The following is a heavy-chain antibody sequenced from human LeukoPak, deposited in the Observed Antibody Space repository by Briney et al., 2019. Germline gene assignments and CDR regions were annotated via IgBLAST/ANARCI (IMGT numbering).Heavy chain of an antibody. D-gene: IGHD4-17*01. CDR3: ARGSYGGYVRFDY. CDR1: GFTFSSYW. V-gene: IGHV3-7*01. J-gene: IGHJ4*02. CDR2: IKQDGSEK. Sequence: PGGSLRLSCAASGFTFSSYWMSWLRQAPGKGLEWVANIKQDGSEKYYVDSVKGRFTISRDNAKNSLYLQMNSLRAEDTAVYYCARGSYGGYVRFDYWGQGTLVTVSS.